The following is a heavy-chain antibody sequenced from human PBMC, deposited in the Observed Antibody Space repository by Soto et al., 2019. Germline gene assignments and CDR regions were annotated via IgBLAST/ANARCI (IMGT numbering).Heavy chain of an antibody. CDR1: GYTFTSYG. CDR3: ARDLDIVVVPAAMTPGY. Sequence: GASVKVSCKASGYTFTSYGISWVRQAPGQGLEWMGWISAYNGNTNYAQKLQGRVTMTTDTSTSTAYMELRSLRSDDTAVYFCARDLDIVVVPAAMTPGYWGQGTLVTVSS. CDR2: ISAYNGNT. D-gene: IGHD2-2*01. V-gene: IGHV1-18*01. J-gene: IGHJ4*02.